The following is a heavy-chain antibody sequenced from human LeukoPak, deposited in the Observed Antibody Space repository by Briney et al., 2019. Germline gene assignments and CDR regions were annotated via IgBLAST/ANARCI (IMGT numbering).Heavy chain of an antibody. CDR1: GFTFSSHW. V-gene: IGHV3-48*01. CDR3: ASKGNFWSGLSWFDP. D-gene: IGHD3-3*01. CDR2: ISSSSSTI. J-gene: IGHJ5*02. Sequence: GGSLRLSCAASGFTFSSHWMNWVRQAPGKGLEWVSYISSSSSTIYYADSVKGRFTISRDNAKNSLYLQMNSLRAEDTAVYYCASKGNFWSGLSWFDPWGQGTLVTVSS.